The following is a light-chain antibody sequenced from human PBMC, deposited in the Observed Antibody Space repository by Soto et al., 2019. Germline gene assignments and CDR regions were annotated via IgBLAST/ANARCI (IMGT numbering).Light chain of an antibody. V-gene: IGKV3-15*01. CDR3: QQYNNWPRT. CDR2: GAS. Sequence: EVVMTQSLATLSVSPGERATLSCRASQNVNSNLAWYQQKPGQAPRLLISGASTRASGVPSRFSGSGSGTEFTLTISGLQSEDFAVYYCQQYNNWPRTFGQGTNLEI. CDR1: QNVNSN. J-gene: IGKJ2*01.